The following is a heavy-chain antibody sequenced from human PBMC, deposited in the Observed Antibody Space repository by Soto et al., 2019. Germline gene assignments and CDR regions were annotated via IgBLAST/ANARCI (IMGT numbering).Heavy chain of an antibody. CDR1: GGSISSGGYY. CDR3: ARGVLELGPYTPNNMDV. J-gene: IGHJ6*02. V-gene: IGHV4-31*03. CDR2: IYYSGST. Sequence: SETLSLTCTVSGGSISSGGYYWSWIRQHPGKGLEWIGYIYYSGSTYYNPSLKSRVTISVDTSKNQFSLKLSSVTAADTAVYYCARGVLELGPYTPNNMDVWGHGTTVTVSS. D-gene: IGHD3-3*02.